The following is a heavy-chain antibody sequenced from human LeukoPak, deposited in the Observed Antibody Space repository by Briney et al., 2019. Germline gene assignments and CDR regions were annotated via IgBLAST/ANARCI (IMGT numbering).Heavy chain of an antibody. V-gene: IGHV1-46*01. J-gene: IGHJ5*02. Sequence: ASVKVSCKASGYTFTSYYMHWVRRAPGQGLEWMGIINPSGGSTNYAQKFQGRVTMTRDMSTSTVYMELSSLRSEDTAVYYCAREAVTISGLVRTQTTKSPHRFDPWGQGTLVTVSS. CDR2: INPSGGST. D-gene: IGHD3-3*01. CDR3: AREAVTISGLVRTQTTKSPHRFDP. CDR1: GYTFTSYY.